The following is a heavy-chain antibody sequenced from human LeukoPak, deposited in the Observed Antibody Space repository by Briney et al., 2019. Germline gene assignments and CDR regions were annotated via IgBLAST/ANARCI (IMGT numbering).Heavy chain of an antibody. CDR2: ISGSGGST. CDR3: ALIRVVGATTIDY. CDR1: GFTFSSYA. D-gene: IGHD1-26*01. V-gene: IGHV3-23*01. Sequence: GGSLRLSCTASGFTFSSYAMSWVRQAPGKGLEWVSAISGSGGSTYYADSVKGRFTISRDNSKNTLYLQMNSLRAEDTAVYYCALIRVVGATTIDYWGQGTLVTVSS. J-gene: IGHJ4*02.